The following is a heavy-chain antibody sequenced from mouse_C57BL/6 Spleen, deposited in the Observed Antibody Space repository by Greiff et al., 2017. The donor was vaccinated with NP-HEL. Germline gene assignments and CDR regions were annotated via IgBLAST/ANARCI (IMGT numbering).Heavy chain of an antibody. CDR2: ISSGSSTI. CDR1: GFTFSDYG. CDR3: ASLTTVPVDY. D-gene: IGHD1-1*01. J-gene: IGHJ2*01. Sequence: EVKLVESGGGLVKPGGSLKLSCAASGFTFSDYGMHWVRQAPEKGLEWVAYISSGSSTIYYADTVKGRFTISRDNAKNTLFLQMTSLRSEDTAMYYCASLTTVPVDYWGQGTTLTVSS. V-gene: IGHV5-17*01.